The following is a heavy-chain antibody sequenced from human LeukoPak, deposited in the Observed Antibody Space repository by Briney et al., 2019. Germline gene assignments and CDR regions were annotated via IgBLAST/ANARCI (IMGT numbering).Heavy chain of an antibody. Sequence: SETLSLTCTVSGGSISSYYWSWIRQPPGKGLEWIGYIYYSGSTNYNPSLKSRVTISVDTSKNQFSLKLSSVTAADTAVYYCARHRPGDYPYYYYGMDVWGQGTTVTVSS. D-gene: IGHD4-17*01. V-gene: IGHV4-59*08. J-gene: IGHJ6*02. CDR3: ARHRPGDYPYYYYGMDV. CDR2: IYYSGST. CDR1: GGSISSYY.